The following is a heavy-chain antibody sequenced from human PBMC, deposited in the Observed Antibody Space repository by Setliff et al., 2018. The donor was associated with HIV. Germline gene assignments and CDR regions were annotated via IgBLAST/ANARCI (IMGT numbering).Heavy chain of an antibody. D-gene: IGHD6-19*01. CDR1: GFTFGDYA. J-gene: IGHJ4*02. V-gene: IGHV3-49*04. Sequence: GGSLRLSCTDSGFTFGDYAMTWVRQAPGKGLEWVGFIRGKRGKAYGGTTEYATSVKGRFTISRDDSKSIAYLEMNSLKTEDTAVYYCANMQWASNAWYSFDYWGQGALVTVSS. CDR2: IRGKRGKAYGGTT. CDR3: ANMQWASNAWYSFDY.